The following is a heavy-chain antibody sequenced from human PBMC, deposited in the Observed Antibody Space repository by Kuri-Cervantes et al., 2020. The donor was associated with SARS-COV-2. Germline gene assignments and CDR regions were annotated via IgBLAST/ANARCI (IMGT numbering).Heavy chain of an antibody. J-gene: IGHJ6*02. Sequence: SVKVSCKASGDTFTSYAINWVRQAPGQGLEWMGKIIPIPGIADYAQKFQGRVTITADESTRTAYMELSSLRSEDTAVYYCARGRHEDIVVVPDDYYYGMDVWGQGTTVTVSS. CDR3: ARGRHEDIVVVPDDYYYGMDV. D-gene: IGHD2-2*01. CDR2: IIPIPGIA. CDR1: GDTFTSYA. V-gene: IGHV1-69*04.